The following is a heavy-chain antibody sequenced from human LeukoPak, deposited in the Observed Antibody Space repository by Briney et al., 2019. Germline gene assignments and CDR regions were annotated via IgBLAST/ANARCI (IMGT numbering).Heavy chain of an antibody. CDR2: ITASGTAM. CDR3: ASSGSYRFDY. V-gene: IGHV3-48*01. D-gene: IGHD1-26*01. Sequence: GGSLRLSCAASGFTFSSYSMNWVRQAPGKGLEWVSHITASGTAMFYADSVKGRFTISRDNAKNSLYLQMNSLRGEDTAVYYCASSGSYRFDYWGQGTLVTVSS. CDR1: GFTFSSYS. J-gene: IGHJ4*02.